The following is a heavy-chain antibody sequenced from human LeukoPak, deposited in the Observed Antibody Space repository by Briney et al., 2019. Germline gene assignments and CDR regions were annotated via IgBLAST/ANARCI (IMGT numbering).Heavy chain of an antibody. D-gene: IGHD3-16*02. V-gene: IGHV4-34*01. CDR1: GGSFSGYY. CDR3: ARRHDYVWGSYRPYFDY. Sequence: SETLSLTCAVYGGSFSGYYWSWIRQPPGKGLEWIGEINHSGSTNYNPSLKSRVTISVDTSKNQFSLKLSSVTAADTAVYYCARRHDYVWGSYRPYFDYWGQGTLVTVSS. J-gene: IGHJ4*02. CDR2: INHSGST.